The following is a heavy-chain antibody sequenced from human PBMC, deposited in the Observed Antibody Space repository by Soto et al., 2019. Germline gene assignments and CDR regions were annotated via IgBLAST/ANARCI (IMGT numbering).Heavy chain of an antibody. V-gene: IGHV1-2*02. CDR3: ARDPGIPSQFWYCDI. CDR1: GYTFSDYF. Sequence: ASVKVSCQTYGYTFSDYFLHWVRQAPGKGPEWMGFVNPKRGGTQYAQKFQGRVSMTRDTSINTVYMDLSGLTSDDTAVYFCARDPGIPSQFWYCDIWRRGTLDTVSS. J-gene: IGHJ2*01. CDR2: VNPKRGGT.